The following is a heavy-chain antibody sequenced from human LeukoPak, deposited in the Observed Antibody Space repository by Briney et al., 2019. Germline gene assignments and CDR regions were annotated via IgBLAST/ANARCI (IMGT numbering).Heavy chain of an antibody. CDR2: IYYRGGT. D-gene: IGHD2-2*01. J-gene: IGHJ4*02. Sequence: PSETLSLTCTVSGGSISSHHWTWIRQPPGKGLEWIGYIYYRGGTNYNPSLQSRVTISVDTSKNQFSLKVTSVTAADTAVYYCARRQGCSSTSCPPDYWGQGTLVTVSS. CDR3: ARRQGCSSTSCPPDY. V-gene: IGHV4-59*11. CDR1: GGSISSHH.